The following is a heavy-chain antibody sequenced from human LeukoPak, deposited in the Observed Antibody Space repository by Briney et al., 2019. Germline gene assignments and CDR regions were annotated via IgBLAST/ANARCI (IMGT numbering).Heavy chain of an antibody. D-gene: IGHD3-10*01. CDR3: ARDGSGSFHPN. CDR2: IYYSGST. CDR1: GGSISSSSYY. J-gene: IGHJ4*02. V-gene: IGHV4-39*07. Sequence: PSQTLSLTCTVSGGSISSSSYYWGWIRQPPGKGLEWIGSIYYSGSTYYNPSLKSRVTISVDTSKNQFSLKLRSVTAADTAVYYCARDGSGSFHPNWGQGTLVTVSS.